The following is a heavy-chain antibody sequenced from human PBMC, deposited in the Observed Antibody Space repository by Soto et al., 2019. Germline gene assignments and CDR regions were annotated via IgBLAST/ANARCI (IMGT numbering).Heavy chain of an antibody. CDR2: ISAYNGNT. CDR1: GCTFTSYG. V-gene: IGHV1-18*01. J-gene: IGHJ4*02. D-gene: IGHD2-2*01. Sequence: ASVKVSCKASGCTFTSYGISWVRQAPGQGLEWMGWISAYNGNTNYAQKLQGRVTMTTDTSTSTAYMELRSLRSDDTAVYYCARVVRDIVVVPAAGVFDYWGQGTLVTVSS. CDR3: ARVVRDIVVVPAAGVFDY.